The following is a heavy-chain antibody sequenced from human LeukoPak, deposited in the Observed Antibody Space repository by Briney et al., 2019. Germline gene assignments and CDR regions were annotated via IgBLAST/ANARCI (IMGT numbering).Heavy chain of an antibody. Sequence: ASVRVSCKASGHTFTGYYMHWVRQAPGQGLEWMGWMNPNSGNTGYAQKFQGRVTMTRNTSISTAYMELSSLRSEDTAVYYCARGLRITMVRGVIGYWGQGTLATVSS. CDR2: MNPNSGNT. CDR1: GHTFTGYY. CDR3: ARGLRITMVRGVIGY. V-gene: IGHV1-8*02. J-gene: IGHJ4*02. D-gene: IGHD3-10*01.